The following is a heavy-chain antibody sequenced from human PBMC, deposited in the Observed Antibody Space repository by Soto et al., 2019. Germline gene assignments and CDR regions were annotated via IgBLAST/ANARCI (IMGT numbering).Heavy chain of an antibody. CDR3: ARDGHYYGSGRGNYYYGMDV. CDR1: GGSISSYY. Sequence: PSETLSLTCTVSGGSISSYYWSWIRQPAGKGLEWIGRIYTSGSTNYNPSLKSRVTMSVDTSKNQFSLKLSSVTAADTAAYYCARDGHYYGSGRGNYYYGMDVWGQGTTVTVSS. V-gene: IGHV4-4*07. J-gene: IGHJ6*02. D-gene: IGHD3-10*01. CDR2: IYTSGST.